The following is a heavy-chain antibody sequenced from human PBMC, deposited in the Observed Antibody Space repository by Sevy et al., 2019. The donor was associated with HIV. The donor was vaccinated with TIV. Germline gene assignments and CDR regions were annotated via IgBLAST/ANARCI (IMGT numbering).Heavy chain of an antibody. CDR1: GYSLNSYD. CDR2: MNPDSGRR. D-gene: IGHD2-2*01. J-gene: IGHJ6*02. V-gene: IGHV1-8*01. CDR3: ARADLDSTTFFYYYGLDV. Sequence: ASVKVSFKASGYSLNSYDINWVRQATGQGLEWMGWMNPDSGRRGYAPKFQGRVTMTTDTSKGTAYMELRGLRSDDSAVYYCARADLDSTTFFYYYGLDVWGQGTTVTVSS.